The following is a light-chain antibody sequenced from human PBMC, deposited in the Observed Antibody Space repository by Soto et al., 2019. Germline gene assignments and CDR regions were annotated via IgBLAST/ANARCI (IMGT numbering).Light chain of an antibody. CDR1: QSVSSN. J-gene: IGKJ1*01. CDR2: GAS. CDR3: QQYNNWPRT. V-gene: IGKV3-15*01. Sequence: EIVLTPSPATLSVSPWERATLSCRASQSVSSNLAWYQQKPGQAPRLLIYGASTRATGIPARFSGSGSGTEFTLTISSLQSEDFAVYYCQQYNNWPRTFGQGTKVDIK.